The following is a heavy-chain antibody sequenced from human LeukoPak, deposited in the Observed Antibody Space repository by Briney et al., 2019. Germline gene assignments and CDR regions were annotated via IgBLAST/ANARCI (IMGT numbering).Heavy chain of an antibody. D-gene: IGHD5-18*01. J-gene: IGHJ4*02. Sequence: GRSLRLSCAASGLTFSSYAMHWVRQAPGKGLEWVAVISYDGSNKYYADSVKGRFTISRDNSKNTLYLQMNSLRAEDTAVYYCARDLNEYSYGYFDYWGQGTLVTVSS. CDR3: ARDLNEYSYGYFDY. CDR2: ISYDGSNK. CDR1: GLTFSSYA. V-gene: IGHV3-30*04.